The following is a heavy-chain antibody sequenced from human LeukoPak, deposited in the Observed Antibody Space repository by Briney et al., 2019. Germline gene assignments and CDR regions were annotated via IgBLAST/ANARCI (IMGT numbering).Heavy chain of an antibody. Sequence: SETLSLTCTVSGGSISSYYWSWIRQPAGKGLEWIGRIYTSGSTNYNPSLKSRVTMSVDTSKNQFSLKLSSVTAADTAVYYCARHLGITMIVVVPNNWFDPWGQGTLVTVSS. V-gene: IGHV4-4*07. CDR3: ARHLGITMIVVVPNNWFDP. CDR1: GGSISSYY. J-gene: IGHJ5*02. CDR2: IYTSGST. D-gene: IGHD3-22*01.